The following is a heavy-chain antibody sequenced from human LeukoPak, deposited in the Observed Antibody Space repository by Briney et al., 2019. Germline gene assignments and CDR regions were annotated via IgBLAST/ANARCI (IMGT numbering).Heavy chain of an antibody. Sequence: SETLSLTCTVPGGSISSAMSSYYWAWLRQPAGKGLEWIGRIYSRGTTTFIPPLRSRVAMSVDTSRNQFSLKLSSVTAAETAVYYCARVAPIAVAGSSYYYAMDVWGQGTTVTVSS. CDR1: GGSISSAMSSYY. CDR2: IYSRGTT. CDR3: ARVAPIAVAGSSYYYAMDV. J-gene: IGHJ6*02. D-gene: IGHD6-19*01. V-gene: IGHV4-4*07.